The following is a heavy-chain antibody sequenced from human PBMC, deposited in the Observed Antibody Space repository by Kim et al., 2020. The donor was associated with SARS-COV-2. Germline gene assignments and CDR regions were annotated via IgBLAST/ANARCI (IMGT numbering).Heavy chain of an antibody. J-gene: IGHJ6*03. D-gene: IGHD3-22*01. CDR1: GYTFTSYG. CDR3: ARDRGINYYDSSEYYYYYMDV. Sequence: ASVKVSCKASGYTFTSYGISWVRQAPGQGLEWMGWISAYNGNTNYAQKLQGRVTMTTDTSTSTAYMELRSLRSDDTAVYYCARDRGINYYDSSEYYYYYMDVWGKGTTVTVSS. CDR2: ISAYNGNT. V-gene: IGHV1-18*01.